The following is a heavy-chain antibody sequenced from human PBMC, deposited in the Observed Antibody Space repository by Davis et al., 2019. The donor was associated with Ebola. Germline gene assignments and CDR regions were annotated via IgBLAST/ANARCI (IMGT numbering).Heavy chain of an antibody. V-gene: IGHV4-34*01. J-gene: IGHJ3*02. CDR1: GGSFSGYY. D-gene: IGHD2/OR15-2a*01. Sequence: PSETLSLTCAVYGGSFSGYYWSWIRQPPGKGLEWIGEINHSGSTNYNPSLKSRVTISVDTSKNQFSLKLSSVTAADTAVYYCASSMTTAPNAFDIWGQGTMVTVSS. CDR3: ASSMTTAPNAFDI. CDR2: INHSGST.